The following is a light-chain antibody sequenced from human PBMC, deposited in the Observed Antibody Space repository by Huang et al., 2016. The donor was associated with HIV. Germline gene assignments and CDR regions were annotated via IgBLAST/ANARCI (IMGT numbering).Light chain of an antibody. J-gene: IGKJ4*01. CDR1: QNVSNN. CDR2: DTT. V-gene: IGKV3D-15*01. Sequence: EIMMTQSPATLSVSPGGRATLSCRASQNVSNNLAGYQQKTGQAPRLLIYDTTTRASGSPARCTGSGAGTEFTLTISGLQSEDFAIYYCQQYDNWPPGLTFGGGTKVEI. CDR3: QQYDNWPPGLT.